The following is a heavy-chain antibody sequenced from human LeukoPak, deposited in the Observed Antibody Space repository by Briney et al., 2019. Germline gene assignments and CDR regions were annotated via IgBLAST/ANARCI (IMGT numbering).Heavy chain of an antibody. J-gene: IGHJ4*02. CDR3: ARSPTRGYYDFWSGPADY. CDR2: IYTSRST. CDR1: GGSISSGSYY. Sequence: SSETLSLTCTVSGGSISSGSYYWSWIRQPAEKGLEWIGRIYTSRSTNYNPSLKSRVTISVDMSKNQFSLRLSSVTAADTAVYYCARSPTRGYYDFWSGPADYWGQGTLVTVSS. D-gene: IGHD3-3*01. V-gene: IGHV4-61*02.